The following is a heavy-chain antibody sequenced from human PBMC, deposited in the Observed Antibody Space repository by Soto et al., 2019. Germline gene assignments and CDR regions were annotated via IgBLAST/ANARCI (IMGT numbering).Heavy chain of an antibody. D-gene: IGHD3-16*01. CDR3: AREKFTAATLRPYFDY. CDR2: ISSSGSTI. V-gene: IGHV3-11*01. Sequence: TGGSLRLSSAASGGNFSDYYMSWIRQAPGKGLEWVSYISSSGSTIYYADSVKGRFTISRDNAKNSLYLQMNSLRAEDTAVYYCAREKFTAATLRPYFDYWGQGTLVTVS. CDR1: GGNFSDYY. J-gene: IGHJ4*02.